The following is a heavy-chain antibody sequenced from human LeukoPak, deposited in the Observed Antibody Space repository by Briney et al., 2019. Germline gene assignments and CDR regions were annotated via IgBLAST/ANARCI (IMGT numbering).Heavy chain of an antibody. J-gene: IGHJ4*02. CDR3: VRALGYCSSGSCYYYDY. V-gene: IGHV5-51*01. D-gene: IGHD2-15*01. CDR2: TYPGDSET. Sequence: GESLKISCKGSGYRFSSYWIGWGRQMPGKGLGWMGITYPGDSETMYSPSFQGQVTISADKSISTAYLQWSSLKASDTAMYYCVRALGYCSSGSCYYYDYWGQGTLVTVSS. CDR1: GYRFSSYW.